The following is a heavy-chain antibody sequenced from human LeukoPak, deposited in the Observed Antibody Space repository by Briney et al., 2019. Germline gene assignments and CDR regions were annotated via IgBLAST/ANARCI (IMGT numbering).Heavy chain of an antibody. CDR3: ARSEWELLLDY. V-gene: IGHV4-39*07. CDR2: IYYSGST. Sequence: SGTLSLTCAVSGGSISSSSYYWGWIRQPPGKGLEWIGSIYYSGSTYYNPSLKSRVTISVDTSKNQFSLKLSSVTAADTAVYYCARSEWELLLDYWGQGTLVTVSS. CDR1: GGSISSSSYY. J-gene: IGHJ4*02. D-gene: IGHD1-26*01.